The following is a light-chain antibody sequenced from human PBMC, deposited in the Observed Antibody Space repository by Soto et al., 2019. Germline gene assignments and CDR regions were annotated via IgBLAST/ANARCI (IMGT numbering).Light chain of an antibody. CDR3: QQSYSSVSWT. V-gene: IGKV1-39*01. Sequence: DIQMTQSPSSLSASVGDRVTITCRASQSISRYLNWYQQKLGKAPKLLIYTASTLHSGVPSRFSGSGSWTDFTLTISSLQPEDFATYYCQQSYSSVSWTFGQGTKVEIK. CDR1: QSISRY. CDR2: TAS. J-gene: IGKJ1*01.